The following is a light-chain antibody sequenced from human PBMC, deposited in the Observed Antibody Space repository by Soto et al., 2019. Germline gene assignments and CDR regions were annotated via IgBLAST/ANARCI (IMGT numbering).Light chain of an antibody. CDR1: SSDIGGYNA. CDR2: EVT. Sequence: QSVLTQPASVSGSPGQTITISCTGTSSDIGGYNAVSWYQHHPGKAPKLIIYEVTHRPAGISDRFSASKSGNTASLTISGLQAEDEADYYCNPFRVNHSYVFGNGKKVTV. J-gene: IGLJ1*01. CDR3: NPFRVNHSYV. V-gene: IGLV2-14*01.